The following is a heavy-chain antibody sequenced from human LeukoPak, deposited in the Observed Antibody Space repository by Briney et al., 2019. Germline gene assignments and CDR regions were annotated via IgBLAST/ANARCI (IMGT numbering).Heavy chain of an antibody. J-gene: IGHJ5*02. CDR3: ARQTGSRPGCWFDP. V-gene: IGHV4-39*01. CDR2: IYYSGST. CDR1: GGSISSSSYY. D-gene: IGHD1-26*01. Sequence: SETLSLTCTVSGGSISSSSYYRGWIRQPPGKGLEWIGSIYYSGSTYYNPSLKSRVTISVDTSKNQFSLKLSSVTAADTAVYYCARQTGSRPGCWFDPWGQGTLVTVSS.